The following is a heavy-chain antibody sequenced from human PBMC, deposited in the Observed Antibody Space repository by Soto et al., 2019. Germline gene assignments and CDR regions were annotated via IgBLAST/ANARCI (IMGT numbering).Heavy chain of an antibody. CDR1: GYSFTSYW. Sequence: GESLKISCNGSGYSFTSYWISLVLQMPGKGLDWMGRIDPSDSYTNYSPSFQGHVTISADKSISTAYLQWSSLKASDTAMYYCARLGYCSGGSCYSGRDNWFDPWGQGTLVTVSS. V-gene: IGHV5-10-1*01. J-gene: IGHJ5*02. CDR3: ARLGYCSGGSCYSGRDNWFDP. D-gene: IGHD2-15*01. CDR2: IDPSDSYT.